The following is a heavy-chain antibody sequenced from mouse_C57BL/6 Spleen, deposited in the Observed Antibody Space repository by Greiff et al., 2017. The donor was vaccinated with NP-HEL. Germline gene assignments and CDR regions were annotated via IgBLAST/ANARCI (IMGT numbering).Heavy chain of an antibody. D-gene: IGHD1-1*01. CDR1: GYTFTSYW. Sequence: QVQLKQPGAELVKPGASVKLSCKASGYTFTSYWMHWVKQRPGQGLEWIGMIHPNSGSTNYNEKFKSKATLTVDKSSSTAYMQLSSLTSEDSAVYYCARDYEGYAMDYWGQGTSVTVSS. J-gene: IGHJ4*01. CDR2: IHPNSGST. CDR3: ARDYEGYAMDY. V-gene: IGHV1-64*01.